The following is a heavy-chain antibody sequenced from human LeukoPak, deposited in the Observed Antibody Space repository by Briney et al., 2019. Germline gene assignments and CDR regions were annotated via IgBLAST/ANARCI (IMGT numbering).Heavy chain of an antibody. CDR2: ISDSGTT. J-gene: IGHJ3*02. D-gene: IGHD2-21*02. V-gene: IGHV4-31*03. CDR1: GDSVTSGGYF. CDR3: ARDVVVTSSPDAFDI. Sequence: PSQSLSLTCTVSGDSVTSGGYFWTWTRQHPGEGLVWIGYISDSGTTSYNPSLKSRVSISVATCNNQLALRLSSVTAADTAVYYCARDVVVTSSPDAFDIWGQGTMVTVSS.